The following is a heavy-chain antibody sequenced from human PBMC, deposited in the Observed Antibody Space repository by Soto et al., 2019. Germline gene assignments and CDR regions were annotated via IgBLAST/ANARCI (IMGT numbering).Heavy chain of an antibody. CDR2: ISPMFGAA. CDR3: AREVQVHTPAFVY. Sequence: QVQLVQSGAEMKKPGSSVKVSCQSSGGTFNTYAMNWLRQDPGQGPEWMGDISPMFGAANYAPKFQGRVTITADESTGTSYMQLSSLTSEETALYFCAREVQVHTPAFVYWGQGTLVTVSS. V-gene: IGHV1-69*19. D-gene: IGHD3-10*01. J-gene: IGHJ4*02. CDR1: GGTFNTYA.